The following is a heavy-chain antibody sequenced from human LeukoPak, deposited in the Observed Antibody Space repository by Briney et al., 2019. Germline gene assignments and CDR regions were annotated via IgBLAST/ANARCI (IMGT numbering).Heavy chain of an antibody. D-gene: IGHD6-6*01. CDR1: GFTFSNAW. Sequence: GGSLRLSCAASGFTFSNAWMSWVRQAPGKGLEWVGRIKSKTDGGTTDYAAPVKGRFTISRDDSKNTLYLQMNSLKTEDTAVYYCAKDGNYIAAPQYYFDYWGQGTLVTVSS. V-gene: IGHV3-15*01. J-gene: IGHJ4*02. CDR2: IKSKTDGGTT. CDR3: AKDGNYIAAPQYYFDY.